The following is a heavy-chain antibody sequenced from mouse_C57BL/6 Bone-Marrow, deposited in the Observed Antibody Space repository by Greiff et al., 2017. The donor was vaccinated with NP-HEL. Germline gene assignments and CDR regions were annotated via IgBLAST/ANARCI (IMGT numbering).Heavy chain of an antibody. J-gene: IGHJ3*01. Sequence: EVKLMESGGGLVQPGGSLKLSCAASGFTFSDYYMYWVRQTPEKRLEWVAYISNGGGSTYYPDTVKGRFTISRDNAKNTLYLQMSRLKSEDTAMYYCANQGMVNPFAYWGQGTLVTVSA. V-gene: IGHV5-12*01. CDR3: ANQGMVNPFAY. D-gene: IGHD2-2*01. CDR1: GFTFSDYY. CDR2: ISNGGGST.